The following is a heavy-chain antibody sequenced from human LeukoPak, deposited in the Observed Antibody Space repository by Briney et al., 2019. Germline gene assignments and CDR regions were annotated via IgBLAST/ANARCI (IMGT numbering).Heavy chain of an antibody. CDR3: ARVGYSSGPSYYFDY. CDR2: IYYSGST. Sequence: PSETLSLTCTVSGGSISSSSYYWGWIRQPPGKGLEWIGSIYYSGSTYYNPSLKSRVTISVDTSRNQFSLKLSSVTAADTAVYYCARVGYSSGPSYYFDYWGQGTLVTVSS. J-gene: IGHJ4*02. D-gene: IGHD6-19*01. V-gene: IGHV4-39*07. CDR1: GGSISSSSYY.